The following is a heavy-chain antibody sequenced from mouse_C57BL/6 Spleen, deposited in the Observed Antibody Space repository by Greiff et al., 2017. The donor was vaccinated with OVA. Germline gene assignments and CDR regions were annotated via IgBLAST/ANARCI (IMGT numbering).Heavy chain of an antibody. Sequence: VHLVESGPGLVQPSQSLSITCTVSGFSLTSYGVHWVRQSPGKGLEWLGVIWSGGSTDYNAAFISRLSISKDNSKSQVFFKMNSLQADDTAIYYCASVYGNYAMDYWGQGTSVTVSS. J-gene: IGHJ4*01. CDR1: GFSLTSYG. CDR2: IWSGGST. CDR3: ASVYGNYAMDY. V-gene: IGHV2-2*01. D-gene: IGHD2-1*01.